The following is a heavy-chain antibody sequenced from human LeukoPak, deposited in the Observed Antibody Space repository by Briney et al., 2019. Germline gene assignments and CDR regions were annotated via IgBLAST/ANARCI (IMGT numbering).Heavy chain of an antibody. Sequence: ASVKVSCKASGGTFSSYAISWARQAPGQGLEWMGGIIPIFGTANYAQKFQGRVTITTDESTSTAYMELSSLRSEDTAVYYCASAPGAGTIGDFDYWGQGTLVIVSS. D-gene: IGHD6-19*01. V-gene: IGHV1-69*05. CDR2: IIPIFGTA. J-gene: IGHJ4*02. CDR1: GGTFSSYA. CDR3: ASAPGAGTIGDFDY.